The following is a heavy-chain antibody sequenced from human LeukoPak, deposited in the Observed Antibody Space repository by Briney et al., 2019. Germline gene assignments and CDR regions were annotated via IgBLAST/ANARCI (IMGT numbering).Heavy chain of an antibody. D-gene: IGHD3-22*01. J-gene: IGHJ4*02. Sequence: SETLSLTCTVSGRSSNNYYWSWIRQSAGKGLEWIGRIYTSGSTNYNPSLKSRVSMSVDTSKNQFSLRLRSVTAADTAVYYCARESGYYYDTSGYTFDYWGQGILVTVSS. CDR2: IYTSGST. CDR3: ARESGYYYDTSGYTFDY. V-gene: IGHV4-4*07. CDR1: GRSSNNYY.